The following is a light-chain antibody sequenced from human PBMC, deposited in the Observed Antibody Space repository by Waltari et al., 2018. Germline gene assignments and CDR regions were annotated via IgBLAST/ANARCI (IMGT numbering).Light chain of an antibody. V-gene: IGKV3-20*01. Sequence: EIVLTQSPGTLSLSPGERATLSCRASQSISSSYLAWFQQKLGQAPRLLIYGASSRATVIPDRFSGSGSGTDCTLTISRLEPEDFAVYYCQHYGGSPPITFGQGTRLE. J-gene: IGKJ5*01. CDR1: QSISSSY. CDR3: QHYGGSPPIT. CDR2: GAS.